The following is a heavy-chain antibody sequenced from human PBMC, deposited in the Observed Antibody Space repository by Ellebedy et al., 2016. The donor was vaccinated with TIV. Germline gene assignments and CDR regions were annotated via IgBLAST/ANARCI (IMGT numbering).Heavy chain of an antibody. V-gene: IGHV4-4*07. CDR2: IYISGST. CDR3: AGGSSGPDY. Sequence: SETLSLTXTVSAGSMSSYYWSWIRQPAGKGLEWIGRIYISGSTKYNPSLKSRITMSVDTSKKQFILKLSSVTAADTAVYYCAGGSSGPDYWGQGTLVTVSS. D-gene: IGHD6-25*01. CDR1: AGSMSSYY. J-gene: IGHJ4*02.